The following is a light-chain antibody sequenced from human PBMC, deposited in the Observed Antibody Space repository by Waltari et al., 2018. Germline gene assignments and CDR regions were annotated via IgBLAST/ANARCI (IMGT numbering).Light chain of an antibody. CDR1: RSNIGNHY. V-gene: IGLV1-51*02. J-gene: IGLJ7*01. CDR2: EDT. Sequence: QSVLTQPPSVSAAPGQRVPISCSGGRSNIGNHYVSWYRQFPGTAPKLLIYEDTERPSGIAGRFSGSKSGTSATLDITGLQAGDEADYYCGTWDSSLSGAVFGGGTHLTVL. CDR3: GTWDSSLSGAV.